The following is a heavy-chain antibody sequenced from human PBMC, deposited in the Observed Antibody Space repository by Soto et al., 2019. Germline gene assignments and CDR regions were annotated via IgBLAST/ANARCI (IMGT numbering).Heavy chain of an antibody. CDR1: GFTCSFCA. CDR3: ATGNRDSSYYFDY. Sequence: EVQLLESGGGLVQPGGSLRLSCAASGFTCSFCAMNWVRQAPGKGLEWVSSIRGSGGDTYYAYSVKGRFTISRDYSKNTLHLQMNSLRVEDPAVYYCATGNRDSSYYFDYWGQGTLVTVSS. CDR2: IRGSGGDT. J-gene: IGHJ4*02. D-gene: IGHD2-21*01. V-gene: IGHV3-23*01.